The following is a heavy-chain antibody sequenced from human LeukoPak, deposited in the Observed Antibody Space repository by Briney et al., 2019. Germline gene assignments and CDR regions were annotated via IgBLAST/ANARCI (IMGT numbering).Heavy chain of an antibody. D-gene: IGHD1-26*01. Sequence: ASVKVSCKASGYTLTGYYMHWVRQAPGQGLEWMGWINPNSGGTNYAQKFQGRVTMTRDTSISTAYMELSRLRSDDTAVYYCAREDGGSYSPFDYWGQGTLVTVSS. CDR1: GYTLTGYY. CDR2: INPNSGGT. V-gene: IGHV1-2*02. J-gene: IGHJ4*02. CDR3: AREDGGSYSPFDY.